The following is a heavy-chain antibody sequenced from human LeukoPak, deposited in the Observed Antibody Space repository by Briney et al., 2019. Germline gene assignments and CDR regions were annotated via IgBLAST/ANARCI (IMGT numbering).Heavy chain of an antibody. J-gene: IGHJ4*02. CDR1: GFTFSGYS. Sequence: GGSLRLSCAASGFTFSGYSMNWVRQTPGKGLEWVSYISSSSSYIYYADSVKGRFTISGDNAKNSLYLQMNSLRAEDTAVYYCAEWYNPSDWGQGTLVTVAS. D-gene: IGHD1-14*01. CDR3: AEWYNPSD. V-gene: IGHV3-21*01. CDR2: ISSSSSYI.